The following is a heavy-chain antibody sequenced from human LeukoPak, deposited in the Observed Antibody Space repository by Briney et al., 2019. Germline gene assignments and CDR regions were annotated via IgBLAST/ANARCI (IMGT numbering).Heavy chain of an antibody. J-gene: IGHJ4*02. V-gene: IGHV1-8*01. CDR2: MNPNSGNT. CDR1: GYTFTGYD. D-gene: IGHD3-10*02. CDR3: ARGSNPPYYYVNY. Sequence: GASVKVSCKASGYTFTGYDINWVRQATGQGLEWMGWMNPNSGNTGYAQKFQGRVTMTRNTSISTAYMELSSLRSEDTAVYYCARGSNPPYYYVNYWGQGTLVTVSS.